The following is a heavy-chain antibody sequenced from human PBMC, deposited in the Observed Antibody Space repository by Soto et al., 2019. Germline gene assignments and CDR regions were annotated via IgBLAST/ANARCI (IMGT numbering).Heavy chain of an antibody. CDR3: ARQVTGTYYYYYMDA. CDR2: IYYRGST. Sequence: QLQLQESGPGLVKPSETLSLICTVSAGSISSSYYYWGWIRQPPGKGLEWIGSIYYRGSTSYNPSLKSRGTISVDTSKNQFSMELSSVTAADTAVYYCARQVTGTYYYYYMDAWGKGTTVTVSS. CDR1: AGSISSSYYY. V-gene: IGHV4-39*01. J-gene: IGHJ6*03. D-gene: IGHD1-7*01.